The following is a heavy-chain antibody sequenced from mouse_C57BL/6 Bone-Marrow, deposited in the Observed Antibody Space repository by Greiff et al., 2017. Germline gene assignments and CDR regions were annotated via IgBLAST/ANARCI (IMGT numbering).Heavy chain of an antibody. J-gene: IGHJ1*03. V-gene: IGHV5-15*01. CDR3: ARGIYYYGPWYFDV. Sequence: EVHLVESGGGLVQPGGSLKLSCAASGFTFSDYGMAWVRQAPRQGPEWVAFISNLAYSIYYADTVTGRFTISRENAKNTLYLEMSSLRSEDTAMYYCARGIYYYGPWYFDVWGTGTTVTVSS. CDR2: ISNLAYSI. D-gene: IGHD1-1*01. CDR1: GFTFSDYG.